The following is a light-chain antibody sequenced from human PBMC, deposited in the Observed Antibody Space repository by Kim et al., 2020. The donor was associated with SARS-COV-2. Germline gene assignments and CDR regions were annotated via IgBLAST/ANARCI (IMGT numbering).Light chain of an antibody. CDR2: DVS. V-gene: IGLV2-11*01. J-gene: IGLJ2*01. CDR1: SSDVGSYNY. Sequence: QSVLTQPRSVSGSPGQSVTISCTGTSSDVGSYNYVSWYQQHPGKVPKLMIYDVSKRPSGVPDRFSGSQSGNTASLTISGLQAEDEGDYYCCSYAGTYTLVFGGGTQLTVL. CDR3: CSYAGTYTLV.